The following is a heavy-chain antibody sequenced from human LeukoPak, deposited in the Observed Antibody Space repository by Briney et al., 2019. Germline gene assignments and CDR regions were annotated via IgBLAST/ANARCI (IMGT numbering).Heavy chain of an antibody. J-gene: IGHJ6*02. D-gene: IGHD5-12*01. V-gene: IGHV5-51*01. Sequence: GESLKISCKGSGYSFTSYWIGWVRQMPGKGLEWMGIIYPGDSDTRYSPSFQGQVTISADKSISTAYLQWSSLKASDTAMYYCARLPGIVATISYYYYYGMDVWGQGTTVTVSS. CDR3: ARLPGIVATISYYYYYGMDV. CDR2: IYPGDSDT. CDR1: GYSFTSYW.